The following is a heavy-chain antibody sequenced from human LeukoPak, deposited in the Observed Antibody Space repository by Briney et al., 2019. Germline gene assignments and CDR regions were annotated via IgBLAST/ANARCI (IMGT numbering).Heavy chain of an antibody. Sequence: SETLSLTCTVSGGSISGYYWTWIRQPPGKGLEWIGYIYHSGSTDYNPSLKSRVTISVDTSQNQVSLKLRSMTAADTAVYYCARDFAVTTAYYYGMAVDGQGPTVIVTS. CDR3: ARDFAVTTAYYYGMAV. CDR1: GGSISGYY. V-gene: IGHV4-59*01. J-gene: IGHJ6*02. D-gene: IGHD4-17*01. CDR2: IYHSGST.